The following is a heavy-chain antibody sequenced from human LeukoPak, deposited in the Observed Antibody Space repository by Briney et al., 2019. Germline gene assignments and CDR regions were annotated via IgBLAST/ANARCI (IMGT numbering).Heavy chain of an antibody. CDR2: IFPDDSDT. D-gene: IGHD4-17*01. Sequence: RGESLKISCRFSGFDITRDWIGWVRLMPGKGLEWMGIIFPDDSDTRYSPSFQGQVTLSADKSISTAYLQWSSLKASDTAIYYCARRDPTTVTAFDYWGQGTLVTVSS. CDR3: ARRDPTTVTAFDY. V-gene: IGHV5-51*01. J-gene: IGHJ4*02. CDR1: GFDITRDW.